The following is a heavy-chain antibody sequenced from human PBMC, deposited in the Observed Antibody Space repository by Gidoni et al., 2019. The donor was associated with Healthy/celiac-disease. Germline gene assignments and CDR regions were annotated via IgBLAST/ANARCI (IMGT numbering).Heavy chain of an antibody. D-gene: IGHD2-2*01. CDR3: ANEGSVPSHYGMDV. Sequence: EVHLLESGGGLVQPGGSLRLSCSASGFPFSSDAMSWVRQAPGKGLEWVSAISGSGGSTYYADSVKGRFTIARDNSKNTLYLQMNSLRAEDTAVYYCANEGSVPSHYGMDVWGQGTTVTVSS. V-gene: IGHV3-23*01. CDR1: GFPFSSDA. J-gene: IGHJ6*02. CDR2: ISGSGGST.